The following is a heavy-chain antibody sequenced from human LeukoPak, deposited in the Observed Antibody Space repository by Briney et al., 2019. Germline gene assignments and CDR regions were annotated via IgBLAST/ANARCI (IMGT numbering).Heavy chain of an antibody. CDR1: GGTFSSYA. D-gene: IGHD3-22*01. CDR3: AFTKDYYDSSGYYVDY. J-gene: IGHJ4*02. Sequence: SVKVSCRASGGTFSSYAISWVRQAPGQGLEWMGGIIPIFGTANYAQKFQGRVTITADESTSTAYMELSSLRSEDTAVYYCAFTKDYYDSSGYYVDYWGQGTLATVSS. CDR2: IIPIFGTA. V-gene: IGHV1-69*13.